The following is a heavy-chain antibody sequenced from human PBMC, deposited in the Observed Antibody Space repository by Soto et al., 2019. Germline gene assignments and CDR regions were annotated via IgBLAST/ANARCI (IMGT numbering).Heavy chain of an antibody. CDR3: ARGDGPATVIDYYHYYMDV. D-gene: IGHD3-10*01. J-gene: IGHJ6*03. Sequence: QVDLVESGGGVVQPGRSLRLSCAASGFTFSIYGMHWVRQAPGKGLEWVAVIWYDGSDKYYADSVKGRFTISRDNSKNTLSLQMNSLRAEDTAVYYCARGDGPATVIDYYHYYMDVWGRGTTVTVSS. CDR2: IWYDGSDK. CDR1: GFTFSIYG. V-gene: IGHV3-33*01.